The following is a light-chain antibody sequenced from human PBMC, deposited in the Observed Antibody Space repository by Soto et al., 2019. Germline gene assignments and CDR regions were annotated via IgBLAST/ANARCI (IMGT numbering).Light chain of an antibody. CDR3: QSYDTTLSGYV. CDR1: SSNIGAGYD. V-gene: IGLV1-40*01. CDR2: ANH. J-gene: IGLJ1*01. Sequence: QSVLTQPPSVSGAPGQRVTISCTGSSSNIGAGYDIHWYQQVPGTAPKPLIYANHNRASGVPDRFSGSKSGTSASLAITGLQAEDEADYYCQSYDTTLSGYVFGPGTKLTVL.